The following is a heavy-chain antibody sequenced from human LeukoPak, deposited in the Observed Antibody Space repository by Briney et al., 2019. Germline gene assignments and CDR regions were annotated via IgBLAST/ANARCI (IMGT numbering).Heavy chain of an antibody. Sequence: SETLPLTCAVSGGSISRGGYSWSWIRQPPGKGLEWIGYIYHSGSTYYNPSLKSRVTISVDRSKNQFSLKLSSVTAADTAVYYCARRYRQYFDLWGRGTLVTVSS. V-gene: IGHV4-30-2*01. CDR2: IYHSGST. D-gene: IGHD1-1*01. CDR1: GGSISRGGYS. J-gene: IGHJ2*01. CDR3: ARRYRQYFDL.